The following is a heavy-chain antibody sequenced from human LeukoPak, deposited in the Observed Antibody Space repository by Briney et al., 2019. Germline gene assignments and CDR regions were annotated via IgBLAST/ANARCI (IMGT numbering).Heavy chain of an antibody. J-gene: IGHJ5*02. CDR2: IYPGDSDT. Sequence: GESLKISCKGSGYSFTSYWIGWVRQMPGKALEWMGIIYPGDSDTRSSPSFQGQVTISADKSISTAYLQWSSLKASDTAMYYCARQGGSARNWFDPWGQGTLVTVSS. CDR3: ARQGGSARNWFDP. D-gene: IGHD3-10*01. V-gene: IGHV5-51*01. CDR1: GYSFTSYW.